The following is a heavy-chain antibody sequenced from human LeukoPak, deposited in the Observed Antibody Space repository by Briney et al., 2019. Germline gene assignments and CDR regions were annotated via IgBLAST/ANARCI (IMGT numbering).Heavy chain of an antibody. J-gene: IGHJ4*02. D-gene: IGHD3-3*01. CDR3: ARALSDDFWSGYQDH. CDR1: GYRFISYG. Sequence: ASGKVSCKASGYRFISYGFSWVRQAPGQGLEWMGWISAYNGNTNYAQKFQGRVTMTTDTSTSTVYMEVRSLRSDDTAVYYCARALSDDFWSGYQDHWGQGTLVTVSS. V-gene: IGHV1-18*01. CDR2: ISAYNGNT.